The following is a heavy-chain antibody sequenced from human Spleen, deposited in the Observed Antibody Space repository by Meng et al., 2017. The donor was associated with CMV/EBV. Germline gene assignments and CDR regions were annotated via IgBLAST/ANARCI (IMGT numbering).Heavy chain of an antibody. CDR2: MHYSGST. J-gene: IGHJ4*02. D-gene: IGHD4-17*01. CDR3: SRQAVNYFDY. V-gene: IGHV4-39*07. CDR1: GGSIVSSSFF. Sequence: SETLSLTWSMSGGSIVSSSFFWGWIRQAPGKGLEWIATMHYSGSTYYNPSLESRVSISVDTSKNQFSLQLSSVTPADTAVYYCSRQAVNYFDYWGQGTLVTVS.